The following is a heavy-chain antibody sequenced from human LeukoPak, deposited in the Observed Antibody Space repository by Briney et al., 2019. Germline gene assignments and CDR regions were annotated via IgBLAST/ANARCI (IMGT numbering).Heavy chain of an antibody. CDR2: IYYSGST. Sequence: SETLSLTCTVSGGSISSSSYYWGWIRQPPGKGLEWIGSIYYSGSTYYNPSLKSRVTISVDTSKNQFSLKLSSVTAADTAVYYCARGYLGGNWGQGTLVTVSS. D-gene: IGHD1-26*01. CDR1: GGSISSSSYY. V-gene: IGHV4-39*07. CDR3: ARGYLGGN. J-gene: IGHJ4*02.